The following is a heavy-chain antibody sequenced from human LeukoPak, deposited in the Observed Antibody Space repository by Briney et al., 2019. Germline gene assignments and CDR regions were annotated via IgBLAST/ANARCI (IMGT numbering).Heavy chain of an antibody. CDR3: ARDLYDYGSY. D-gene: IGHD4/OR15-4a*01. CDR2: IYSGGTT. Sequence: GGSLRLSCAASGFTFSSYEMNWVRQAPGKGLEWVSVIYSGGTTYYADSVKGRFTISRDNSKNTLYLQMNSLRTEDTAVYYCARDLYDYGSYWGQGTLVTVSS. CDR1: GFTFSSYE. V-gene: IGHV3-66*01. J-gene: IGHJ4*02.